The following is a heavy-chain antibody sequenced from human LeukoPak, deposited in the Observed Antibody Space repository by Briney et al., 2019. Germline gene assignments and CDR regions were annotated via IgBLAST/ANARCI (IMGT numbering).Heavy chain of an antibody. CDR2: IIPIFGTA. Sequence: SVKVSCKASGGTFSSYAISWVRQAPGQGLEWMGGIIPIFGTANYAQKFQGRVTITADESTSTAYMELSSLRSEDTAVYYCAREAPITMTGYAFDIWGQGTMVTVSS. V-gene: IGHV1-69*13. J-gene: IGHJ3*02. CDR1: GGTFSSYA. D-gene: IGHD3-22*01. CDR3: AREAPITMTGYAFDI.